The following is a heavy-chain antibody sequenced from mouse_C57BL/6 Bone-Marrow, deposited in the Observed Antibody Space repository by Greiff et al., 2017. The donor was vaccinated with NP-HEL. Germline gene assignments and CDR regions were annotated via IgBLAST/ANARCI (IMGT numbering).Heavy chain of an antibody. CDR2: FHPYNDDT. V-gene: IGHV1-47*01. J-gene: IGHJ4*01. Sequence: ESGAELVKPGASVKMSCKASGFTFTTYPIEWMKQSPGKCLEWIGNFHPYNDDTKYNEKFKGKATLTVEKSSSTVYLDLSRLTSDDTAVYYCARRSNFDYAMNYWGQGTSVTVSS. CDR1: GFTFTTYP. D-gene: IGHD1-1*01. CDR3: ARRSNFDYAMNY.